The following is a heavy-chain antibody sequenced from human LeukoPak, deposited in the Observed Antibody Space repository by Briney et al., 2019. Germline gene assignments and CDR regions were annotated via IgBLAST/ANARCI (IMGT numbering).Heavy chain of an antibody. Sequence: PGGSLRLSCAASGFTFSSYAMSWVRQAPGKGLEWVSAISGSGGSTYHADSVKGRFTISRDNSKNTLYLQMNSLRAEDTAVYYCAKDLWELGPSSGFDYWGQGTLVTVSS. J-gene: IGHJ4*02. V-gene: IGHV3-23*01. D-gene: IGHD1-26*01. CDR1: GFTFSSYA. CDR2: ISGSGGST. CDR3: AKDLWELGPSSGFDY.